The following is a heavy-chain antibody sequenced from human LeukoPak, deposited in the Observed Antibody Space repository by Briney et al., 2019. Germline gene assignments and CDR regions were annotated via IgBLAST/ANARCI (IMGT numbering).Heavy chain of an antibody. D-gene: IGHD1-14*01. CDR3: ARAPGGTEGWFDP. J-gene: IGHJ5*02. V-gene: IGHV1-2*02. CDR2: INPNSGGT. Sequence: GASVKVSCKASGYTFTGYYMHWVRQAPGQGLEWMGWINPNSGGTNYAQKFQGRVTMTRDTSISTAYMELSSLRSEDTAVYYCARAPGGTEGWFDPWGQGTLVTVSS. CDR1: GYTFTGYY.